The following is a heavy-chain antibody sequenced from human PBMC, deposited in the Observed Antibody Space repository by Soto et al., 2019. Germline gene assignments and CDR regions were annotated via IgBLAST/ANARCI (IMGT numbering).Heavy chain of an antibody. CDR1: GGSISSGGYY. CDR2: IYYSGST. CDR3: ARVAGYYGSGSSIRDYYFDY. J-gene: IGHJ4*02. Sequence: PSETLSLTCTVSGGSISSGGYYWSWIRQHPGKGLEWIGYIYYSGSTYYNPSLKSRVTISVDTSKNQFSLKLSSVTAADTAVYYCARVAGYYGSGSSIRDYYFDYWGQGTLVTVSS. V-gene: IGHV4-31*03. D-gene: IGHD3-10*01.